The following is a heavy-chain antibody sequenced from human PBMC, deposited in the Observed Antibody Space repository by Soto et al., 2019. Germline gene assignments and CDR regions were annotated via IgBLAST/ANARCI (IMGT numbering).Heavy chain of an antibody. CDR3: ARVGPTVVNSWYFDL. CDR2: IIPILGIA. J-gene: IGHJ2*01. D-gene: IGHD4-17*01. V-gene: IGHV1-69*02. Sequence: QVQLVQSGAEVKKPGSSVKVSCKASGGTFSSYTISWVRQAPGQGLEWMGRIIPILGIANYAQKFQGRVTIXXDXSXXTAYMELSSLRSEDTAVYYCARVGPTVVNSWYFDLWGRGTLVTVSS. CDR1: GGTFSSYT.